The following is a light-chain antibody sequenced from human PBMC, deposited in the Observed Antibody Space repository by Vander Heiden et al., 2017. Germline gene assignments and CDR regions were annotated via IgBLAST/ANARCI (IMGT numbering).Light chain of an antibody. J-gene: IGLJ3*02. V-gene: IGLV1-44*01. CDR2: SNN. CDR1: SSNIGSNT. Sequence: QSVLTQPPSASGTPGPRVTISCSGSSSNIGSNTVNWYQQLPGTAPKHLIYSNNQRPSGVPDRFSGSKSGTSASLAISGLQSEDEADYYCAAWDDSLNGWVFGGGTKLTVL. CDR3: AAWDDSLNGWV.